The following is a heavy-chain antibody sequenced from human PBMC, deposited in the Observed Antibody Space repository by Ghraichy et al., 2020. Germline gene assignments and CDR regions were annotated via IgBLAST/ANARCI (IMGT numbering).Heavy chain of an antibody. Sequence: KFQGRVTITRDTSASTAYMELSSLRSEDTAVYYCARDLGGMDVWGQGTTVTVSS. V-gene: IGHV1-3*01. CDR3: ARDLGGMDV. J-gene: IGHJ6*02. D-gene: IGHD3-16*01.